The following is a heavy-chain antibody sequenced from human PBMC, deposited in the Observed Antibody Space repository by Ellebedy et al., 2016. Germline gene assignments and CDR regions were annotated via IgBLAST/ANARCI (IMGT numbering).Heavy chain of an antibody. CDR2: IWYDGSNK. CDR1: GFTFSSYG. D-gene: IGHD2-15*01. V-gene: IGHV3-33*01. CDR3: AREASDEEVVAAPSNYYYGMDV. Sequence: GGSLRLSCAASGFTFSSYGMHWVRQAPGKGLEWVAVIWYDGSNKYYADSVKGRFTISRDNSKNTLYLQMNSLRAEDTAVYYCAREASDEEVVAAPSNYYYGMDVWGQGTTVTVSS. J-gene: IGHJ6*02.